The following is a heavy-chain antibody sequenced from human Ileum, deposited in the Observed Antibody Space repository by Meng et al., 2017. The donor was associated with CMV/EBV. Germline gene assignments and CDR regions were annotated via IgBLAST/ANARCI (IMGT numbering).Heavy chain of an antibody. D-gene: IGHD3-22*01. CDR2: IYWNDDR. V-gene: IGHV2-5*01. J-gene: IGHJ4*02. CDR1: GCSLRTPGGG. Sequence: SGCSLRTPGGGVGWVRQPPGKALEWLAFIYWNDDRRYSPSLKSRLTITKDTSKNQVVLTMTNMDPVDTATYFCAHSSYDSNGYYFFDHWGQGTLVTVSS. CDR3: AHSSYDSNGYYFFDH.